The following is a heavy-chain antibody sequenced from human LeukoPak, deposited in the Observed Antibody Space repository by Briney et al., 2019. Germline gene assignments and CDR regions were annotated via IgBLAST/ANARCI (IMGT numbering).Heavy chain of an antibody. V-gene: IGHV3-23*01. D-gene: IGHD1-14*01. CDR2: ISGSGGST. J-gene: IGHJ4*02. CDR1: GFRFGSDW. Sequence: PGGSLRLSCAASGFRFGSDWMSWVRQAPGKGLEWVSAISGSGGSTYYADSVKGRFTISRDNSKNTLYLQMNSLRAEDTAVYYCAKSLLYKGYYFDYWGQGTLVTVSS. CDR3: AKSLLYKGYYFDY.